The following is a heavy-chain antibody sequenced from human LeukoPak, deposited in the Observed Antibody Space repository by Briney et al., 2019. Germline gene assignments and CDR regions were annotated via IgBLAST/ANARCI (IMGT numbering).Heavy chain of an antibody. Sequence: GGSLRLSCAASGFTFSSYAMTWVRQAPGKGLEWASSITGGGGSTYYADSVKGRFTISRDNSKNTLYLQMNSLRAEDTAVYYCAKDLRRPDDYWGQGTLVTVSS. CDR2: ITGGGGST. CDR3: AKDLRRPDDY. CDR1: GFTFSSYA. J-gene: IGHJ4*02. V-gene: IGHV3-23*01.